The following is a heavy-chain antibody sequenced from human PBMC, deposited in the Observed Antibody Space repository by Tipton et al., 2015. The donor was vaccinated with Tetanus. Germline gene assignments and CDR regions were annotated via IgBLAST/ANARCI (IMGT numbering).Heavy chain of an antibody. CDR2: ISHSGTT. CDR3: ARDPYYNGGGYFDY. J-gene: IGHJ4*02. V-gene: IGHV4-30-4*01. Sequence: LRLSCTVSGGSMNSGDDYWSWIRQPPGKGLEWLGYISHSGTTNYNPSLKSRVTISAETSKNQFSLKVTAMTVADTAVYFCARDPYYNGGGYFDYWGQGTLVTVSS. D-gene: IGHD3-10*01. CDR1: GGSMNSGDDY.